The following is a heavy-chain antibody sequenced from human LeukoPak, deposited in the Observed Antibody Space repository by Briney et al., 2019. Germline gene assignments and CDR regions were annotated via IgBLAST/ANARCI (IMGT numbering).Heavy chain of an antibody. CDR1: GYTFNNYA. V-gene: IGHV7-4-1*02. CDR3: ARERPGVIFDY. D-gene: IGHD3-10*01. CDR2: INTNTGNP. J-gene: IGHJ4*02. Sequence: ASVKVSCKASGYTFNNYAMNWVRQAPGQGPEWMGWINTNTGNPTYAQGFTGRFVFSVDTSVSTAYLQISSLKAEDTAVYYCARERPGVIFDYWGQGTLVTVSS.